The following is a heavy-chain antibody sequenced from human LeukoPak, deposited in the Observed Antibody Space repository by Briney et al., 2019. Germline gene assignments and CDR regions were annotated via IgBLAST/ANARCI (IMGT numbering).Heavy chain of an antibody. D-gene: IGHD3-10*01. Sequence: ASVKVSCKASGYTFTGYYMHWVRQAPGQGLEWMGWINPNSGGTDYAQKFQGRVTMTRDTSITTAYMELTRLRSDDTAVYYCARGAALGPYGGWYFDYWGQGTLVTVSS. CDR2: INPNSGGT. CDR1: GYTFTGYY. CDR3: ARGAALGPYGGWYFDY. V-gene: IGHV1-2*02. J-gene: IGHJ4*02.